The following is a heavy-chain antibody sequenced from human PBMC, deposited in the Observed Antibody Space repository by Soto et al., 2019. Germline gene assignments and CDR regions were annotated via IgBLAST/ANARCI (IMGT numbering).Heavy chain of an antibody. CDR3: AREWDGDGYNSGWFDP. CDR2: ISSSSRTI. J-gene: IGHJ5*02. V-gene: IGHV3-48*01. Sequence: EVQLVESGGGLVQPGGSLRLSCAASGFTFSSYSMNWVRQAPGKGLEWVSYISSSSRTIYCADSVKGRFTISRDNAKKSRYLQMNSLRAEDTAVYYCAREWDGDGYNSGWFDPWGQGTLVTVSS. CDR1: GFTFSSYS. D-gene: IGHD5-12*01.